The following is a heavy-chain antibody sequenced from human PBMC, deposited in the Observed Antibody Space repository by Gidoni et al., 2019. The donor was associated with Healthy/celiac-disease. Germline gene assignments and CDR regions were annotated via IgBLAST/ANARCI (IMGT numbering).Heavy chain of an antibody. CDR2: ISSSGSTI. CDR3: ARSGDYFDWYFDL. CDR1: GFTFSSYE. Sequence: EVQLVESGGGLVQPGGSLRLSCAASGFTFSSYEMNWVRQAPGKGLEWVSYISSSGSTIYYADSVKGRFTISRDNAKNSLYLQMNSLRAEDTAVYYCARSGDYFDWYFDLWGRGTLVTVSS. D-gene: IGHD4-17*01. J-gene: IGHJ2*01. V-gene: IGHV3-48*03.